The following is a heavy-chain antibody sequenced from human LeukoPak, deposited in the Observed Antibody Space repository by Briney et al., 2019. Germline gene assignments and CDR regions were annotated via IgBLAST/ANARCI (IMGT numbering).Heavy chain of an antibody. V-gene: IGHV3-23*01. D-gene: IGHD5-12*01. Sequence: GGSLRLSCAASGFTFSSYAMSWVRQAPGKGLEWVSAISGSGGSTYYADSVKGRFTISRDNSKNTLYLQMNSLGAEDTAVYYCAKTRGYSGYDCSDYWGQGTLVTVSS. CDR2: ISGSGGST. J-gene: IGHJ4*02. CDR1: GFTFSSYA. CDR3: AKTRGYSGYDCSDY.